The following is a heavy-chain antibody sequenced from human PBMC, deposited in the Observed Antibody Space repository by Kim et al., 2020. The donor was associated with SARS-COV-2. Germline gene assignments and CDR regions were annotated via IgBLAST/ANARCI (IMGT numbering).Heavy chain of an antibody. CDR2: IIPIFGTA. J-gene: IGHJ5*02. V-gene: IGHV1-69*13. CDR1: GGTFSSYA. Sequence: SVKVSCKASGGTFSSYAISWVRQAPGQGLEWMGGIIPIFGTANYAQKFQGRVTITADESTSTAYMELSSLRSEDTAVYYCARDSAVRARTTVTTWFDPWGQGTLVTVSS. CDR3: ARDSAVRARTTVTTWFDP. D-gene: IGHD4-17*01.